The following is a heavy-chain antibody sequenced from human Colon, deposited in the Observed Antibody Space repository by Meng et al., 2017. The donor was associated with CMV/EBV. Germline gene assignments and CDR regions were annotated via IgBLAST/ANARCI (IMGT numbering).Heavy chain of an antibody. CDR2: IYYSGST. CDR1: GGSTSSYY. Sequence: GPLRPPCTAPGGSTSSYYWSWIRQPPGKGLEWIGYIYYSGSTNYNPSLKSRVTISVDTSKNQFSLKLSSVTAADTAVYYCARPSSGSYNYGMDVWGQGTTVTVSS. J-gene: IGHJ6*02. CDR3: ARPSSGSYNYGMDV. V-gene: IGHV4-59*01. D-gene: IGHD1-26*01.